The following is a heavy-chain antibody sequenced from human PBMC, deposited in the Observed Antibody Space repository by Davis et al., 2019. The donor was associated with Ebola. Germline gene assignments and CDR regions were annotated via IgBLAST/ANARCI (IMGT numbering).Heavy chain of an antibody. V-gene: IGHV3-48*01. J-gene: IGHJ4*02. CDR3: AKVRDDY. Sequence: GESLKISCAASGFTFKTYSMNWVRQAPGKGLEWVSYISSSSGTIFYADSVKGRFTISRDNAKNTLSLQMNSLRAEDTAVYYCAKVRDDYWGQGTLVTVSS. CDR2: ISSSSGTI. CDR1: GFTFKTYS.